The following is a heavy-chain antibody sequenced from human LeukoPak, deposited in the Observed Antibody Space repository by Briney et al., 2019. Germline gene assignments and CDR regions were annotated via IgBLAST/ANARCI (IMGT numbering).Heavy chain of an antibody. V-gene: IGHV3-53*01. Sequence: GGSLRLSCAASGFTVSRNYMSWVRQAPGRGLECVGVIYGGGPTYYADSVKAGFTICRDTAKNPLSLQMNSLRGENTDVYFCASDLGLAGTTHAFDIWGHGTMVTVSS. D-gene: IGHD1-20*01. CDR3: ASDLGLAGTTHAFDI. J-gene: IGHJ3*02. CDR2: IYGGGPT. CDR1: GFTVSRNY.